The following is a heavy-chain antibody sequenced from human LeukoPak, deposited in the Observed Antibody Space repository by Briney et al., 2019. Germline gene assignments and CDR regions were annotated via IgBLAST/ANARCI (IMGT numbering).Heavy chain of an antibody. CDR2: IYHNGNT. CDR3: ARVRYNYGDSDY. CDR1: GSSISSGYY. D-gene: IGHD5-18*01. J-gene: IGHJ4*02. V-gene: IGHV4-38-2*01. Sequence: KPWETLSLTCAVSGSSISSGYYWGWIRQPPGRGLEGIGTIYHNGNTYYNPSLKSRVTISVDTSKNQFSLKLSSVTAADTAVYYCARVRYNYGDSDYWGQGTLVTVSS.